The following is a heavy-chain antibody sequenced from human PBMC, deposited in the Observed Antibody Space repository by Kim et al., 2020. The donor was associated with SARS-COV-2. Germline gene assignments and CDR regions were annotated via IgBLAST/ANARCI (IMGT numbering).Heavy chain of an antibody. J-gene: IGHJ6*02. Sequence: ADSVKGRFTISRDNSKSKLYRQMNSLRAEDKAVYYCAKVVVLIVYAPMDVWGQATSVTVSS. V-gene: IGHV3-23*01. D-gene: IGHD2-8*01. CDR3: AKVVVLIVYAPMDV.